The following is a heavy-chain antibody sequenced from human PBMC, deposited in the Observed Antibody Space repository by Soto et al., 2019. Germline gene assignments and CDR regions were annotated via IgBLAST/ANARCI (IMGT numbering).Heavy chain of an antibody. Sequence: GGSLRLSCAASGFTFSSYSMNWVRQAPGKGLEWVSYISSSSSTIYYADSVKGRFTISRDNAKNSLYLQMNSLRDEDTAVYYCARGSCTNGVCPQGFDYWGQGTLVTVSS. CDR3: ARGSCTNGVCPQGFDY. D-gene: IGHD2-8*01. V-gene: IGHV3-48*02. CDR2: ISSSSSTI. CDR1: GFTFSSYS. J-gene: IGHJ4*02.